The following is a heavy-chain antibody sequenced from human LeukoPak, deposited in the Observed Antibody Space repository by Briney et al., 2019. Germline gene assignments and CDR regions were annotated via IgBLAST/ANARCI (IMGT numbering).Heavy chain of an antibody. CDR2: IYYSGST. CDR3: ASGGSYYVFCSGYYDYNYYMDV. J-gene: IGHJ6*03. Sequence: SETLSLTCTVSGGSISSYYWRWIRQPPGKGLEWIGYIYYSGSTNYNPSLKSRVTISVDTSKNQFSLRLTSVTAADTAVYYCASGGSYYVFCSGYYDYNYYMDVWGKGTTVTVSS. D-gene: IGHD3-3*01. CDR1: GGSISSYY. V-gene: IGHV4-59*01.